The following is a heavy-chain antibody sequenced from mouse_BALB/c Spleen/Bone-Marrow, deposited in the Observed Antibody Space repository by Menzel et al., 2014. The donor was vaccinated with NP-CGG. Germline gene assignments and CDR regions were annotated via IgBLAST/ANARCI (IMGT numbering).Heavy chain of an antibody. D-gene: IGHD4-1*01. CDR1: GYTSTNYY. V-gene: IGHV1S16*01. J-gene: IGHJ3*01. Sequence: VQLQQSGAELVKPGASVKLSCKASGYTSTNYYMYWVKQRPGQGLEWIGEINPRNGGTNFNEKFKSKATLTVDKFSRTAYMQLNSLTSEDSAVCYCTRFWDEAYLGQGTLVTVSS. CDR3: TRFWDEAY. CDR2: INPRNGGT.